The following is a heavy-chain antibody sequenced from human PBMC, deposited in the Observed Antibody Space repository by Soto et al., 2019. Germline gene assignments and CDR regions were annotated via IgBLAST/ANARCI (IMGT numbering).Heavy chain of an antibody. V-gene: IGHV5-10-1*01. CDR1: GYSFTSYW. J-gene: IGHJ6*02. D-gene: IGHD2-2*01. CDR2: IDPSDSYT. CDR3: ARLPDIVVVPAAIGGDYYYYGMDV. Sequence: PGKSLKISCKGSGYSFTSYWISWVRQMPGKGLEWMGRIDPSDSYTNYSPSFQGHVTISADKSISTAYLQWSSLKASDTAMYYCARLPDIVVVPAAIGGDYYYYGMDVWGQGTTVTVSS.